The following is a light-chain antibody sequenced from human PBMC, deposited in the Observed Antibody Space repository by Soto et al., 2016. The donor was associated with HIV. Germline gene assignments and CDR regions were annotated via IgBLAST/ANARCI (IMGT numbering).Light chain of an antibody. CDR2: DDN. V-gene: IGLV3-21*02. J-gene: IGLJ3*02. CDR1: NIGDKS. Sequence: LTQPPSVSVTPGETARITCGGNNIGDKSVHWYQQKPGQAPVLVVYDDNDRPSGIPERFSGSNFGNTATLTISRVEAGDEADYHCQVWDSRNDHRVFGGGTKLTV. CDR3: QVWDSRNDHRV.